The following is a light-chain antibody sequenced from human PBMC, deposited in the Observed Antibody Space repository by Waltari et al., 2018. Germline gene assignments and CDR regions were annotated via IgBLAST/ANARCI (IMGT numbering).Light chain of an antibody. V-gene: IGLV2-23*02. Sequence: QSALTQTASVSGSPGQSTTIPCTGSNCDGVGYSPVLWYQQHPGQAPKLLIYGVTNRPSGVSHRFSGSKSGNTASLTIAGLQTEDEADYYCCSYAGSSTSSVVFGTGTKVIVL. CDR2: GVT. CDR3: CSYAGSSTSSVV. J-gene: IGLJ1*01. CDR1: NCDGVGYSP.